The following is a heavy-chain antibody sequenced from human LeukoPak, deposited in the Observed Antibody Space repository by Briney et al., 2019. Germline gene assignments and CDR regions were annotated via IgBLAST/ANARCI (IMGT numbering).Heavy chain of an antibody. J-gene: IGHJ3*02. CDR2: IYYSGST. D-gene: IGHD6-19*01. Sequence: SETLSLTCTVSGGSISSYYWSWIRQPPGKRLEWIGYIYYSGSTNYNPSLKSRVTISVDTSKNQFSLKLSSVTAADTAVYYCARDRGSGWYDAFDIWGQGTMVTVSS. CDR1: GGSISSYY. V-gene: IGHV4-59*01. CDR3: ARDRGSGWYDAFDI.